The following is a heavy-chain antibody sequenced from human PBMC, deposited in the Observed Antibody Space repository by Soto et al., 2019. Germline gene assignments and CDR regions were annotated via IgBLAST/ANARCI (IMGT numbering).Heavy chain of an antibody. Sequence: SGPKLVNTTQTLTLTCTFAWVALSSIGVGVGRISRPPGKAVEWRALSYCNDDKRYSPSLKSRLTITKDTSKNQVVLTMINMDPVDTATYSCAHGLGPFDFWSGYWAPLGWFPYEDAFDIWGQVT. CDR3: AHGLGPFDFWSGYWAPLGWFPYEDAFDI. D-gene: IGHD3-3*01. CDR1: WVALSSIGVG. J-gene: IGHJ3*02. CDR2: SYCNDDK. V-gene: IGHV2-5*01.